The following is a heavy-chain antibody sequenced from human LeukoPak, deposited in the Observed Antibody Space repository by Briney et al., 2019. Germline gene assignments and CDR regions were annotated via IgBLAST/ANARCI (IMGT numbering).Heavy chain of an antibody. J-gene: IGHJ5*02. CDR1: GGSIRSHH. V-gene: IGHV4-59*11. D-gene: IGHD1-1*01. CDR2: TFYTGAT. CDR3: AKRDRGGWFDP. Sequence: PSETPSLTCTVSGGSIRSHHWTWVRQAPGKRLEWIGYTFYTGATYYNPSLRSRVTISIDTSKNQFSLKVTSVTTADTAVYYCAKRDRGGWFDPWGQGTLVTVSS.